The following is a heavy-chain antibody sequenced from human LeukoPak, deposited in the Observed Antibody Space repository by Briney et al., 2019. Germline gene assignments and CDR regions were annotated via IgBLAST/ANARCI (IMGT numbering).Heavy chain of an antibody. J-gene: IGHJ4*02. D-gene: IGHD1-7*01. CDR3: AKVTGITGTTSPFDY. CDR1: GFTFSNYA. V-gene: IGHV3-23*01. Sequence: AGGSLRLSCAASGFTFSNYAMSWVRQAPGKGLEWVSAIIGSGGSTYYADSVKGRFTISRDNSKNTLFLQMNSLRAEDTAVYYCAKVTGITGTTSPFDYWGQGTLVTVSS. CDR2: IIGSGGST.